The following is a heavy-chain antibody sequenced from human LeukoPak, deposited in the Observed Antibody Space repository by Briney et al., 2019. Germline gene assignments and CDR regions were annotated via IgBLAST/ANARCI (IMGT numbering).Heavy chain of an antibody. CDR1: GGSISSGSYY. D-gene: IGHD4-23*01. Sequence: SETLSLTCTVSGGSISSGSYYWSWIRQPAGKGLEWIGRIYTSGSTNYNPSLKSRVTISVDTSKNQFQFSLKLSSVTAADTAVYYCAILALPHDYGGKYYYYGMDVWGQGTTVTVSS. J-gene: IGHJ6*02. CDR3: AILALPHDYGGKYYYYGMDV. V-gene: IGHV4-61*02. CDR2: IYTSGST.